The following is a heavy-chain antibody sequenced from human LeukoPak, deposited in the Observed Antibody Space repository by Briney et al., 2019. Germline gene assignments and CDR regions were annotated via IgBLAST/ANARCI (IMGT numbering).Heavy chain of an antibody. Sequence: PGGSLRLSCAASRFSFSDYSMNWVRQAPGKGLEWVSSISSSSSYIYYADSVKGRFTISRDYAKNSLYLQMNSLRVEDTALYYCAKVAKYYYGPETYYFFEQWGQGTPVTASS. J-gene: IGHJ4*02. V-gene: IGHV3-21*01. CDR3: AKVAKYYYGPETYYFFEQ. D-gene: IGHD3-10*01. CDR1: RFSFSDYS. CDR2: ISSSSSYI.